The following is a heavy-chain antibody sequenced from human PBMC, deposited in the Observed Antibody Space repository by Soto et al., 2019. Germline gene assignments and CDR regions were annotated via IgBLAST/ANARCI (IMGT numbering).Heavy chain of an antibody. CDR3: ARLDSSGYYYGYYFDY. V-gene: IGHV4-31*03. CDR1: GGSISSGGYY. Sequence: LSLTCTVSGGSISSGGYYWSRIRQHPGKGLEWIGYIYYSGSTYYNPSLKSRVTISVDTSKNQFSLKLSSVTAADTAVYYCARLDSSGYYYGYYFDYWGQGTLVTVSS. J-gene: IGHJ4*02. D-gene: IGHD3-22*01. CDR2: IYYSGST.